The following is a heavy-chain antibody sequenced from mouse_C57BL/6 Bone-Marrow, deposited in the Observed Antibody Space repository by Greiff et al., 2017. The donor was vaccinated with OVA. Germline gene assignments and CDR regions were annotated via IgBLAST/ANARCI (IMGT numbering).Heavy chain of an antibody. D-gene: IGHD2-2*01. CDR1: GFTFSDAW. Sequence: VQLKESGGGLVQPGGSMKLSCAASGFTFSDAWMDWVRQSPEKGLEWVAEIRNKANNHATYYAESVKGRFTISRDDSKSSVYLQMNSLRAEDTGIYYCTRRRRYYGYGGFAYWGQGTLVTVSA. CDR2: IRNKANNHAT. J-gene: IGHJ3*01. CDR3: TRRRRYYGYGGFAY. V-gene: IGHV6-6*01.